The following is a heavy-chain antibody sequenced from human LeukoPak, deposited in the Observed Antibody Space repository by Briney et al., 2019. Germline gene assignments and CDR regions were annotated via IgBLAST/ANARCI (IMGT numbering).Heavy chain of an antibody. CDR2: ISGSGGGT. CDR1: GFTFSGYA. J-gene: IGHJ4*02. V-gene: IGHV3-23*01. Sequence: GGSLRLSCAASGFTFSGYAMSWVRQAPGKGLEWVSAISGSGGGTYYADSVKGRFTISRDNSKNTLYLQLNTLRAEDTAVYYCAKDAYSSSWYGYFDYWGQGTLVTVSS. CDR3: AKDAYSSSWYGYFDY. D-gene: IGHD6-13*01.